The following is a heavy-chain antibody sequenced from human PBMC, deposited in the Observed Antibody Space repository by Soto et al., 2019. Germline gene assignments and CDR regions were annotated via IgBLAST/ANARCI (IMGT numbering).Heavy chain of an antibody. Sequence: GSLRLSCAASGFTFSSYGMHCVPQAPGKRLEWVAVISYDGSNKYYADSVKGRLTISRDNSKNTLYLQMNCLMGEDTAVYYFARQWSVVVIPWWFDLWCKGTLVTVSS. D-gene: IGHD3-16*01. CDR1: GFTFSSYG. CDR2: ISYDGSNK. J-gene: IGHJ5*02. CDR3: ARQWSVVVIPWWFDL. V-gene: IGHV3-30*03.